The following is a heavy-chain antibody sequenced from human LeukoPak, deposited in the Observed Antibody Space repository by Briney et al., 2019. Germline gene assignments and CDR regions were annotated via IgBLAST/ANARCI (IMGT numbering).Heavy chain of an antibody. CDR2: IHPGDSDT. Sequence: GESLKISCKGSGYSFASHWIAWVRQMPGKGLEWMGIIHPGDSDTRYSPSFQGQVAISADKSTSTAYLQWSSLKASDTAMYYCAGLGVAIGWYSLDYWGQGTLVTVSS. CDR3: AGLGVAIGWYSLDY. V-gene: IGHV5-51*01. D-gene: IGHD6-19*01. CDR1: GYSFASHW. J-gene: IGHJ4*02.